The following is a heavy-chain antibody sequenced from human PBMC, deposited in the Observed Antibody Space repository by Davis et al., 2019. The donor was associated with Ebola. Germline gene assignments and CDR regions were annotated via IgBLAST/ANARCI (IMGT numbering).Heavy chain of an antibody. J-gene: IGHJ3*02. CDR2: IYSAGST. Sequence: PGGSLRLSCAASGSTASSHYMSWVRQAPGKGLEWVSVIYSAGSTYYAESVKGRFTISSNNSKITLYLQMNSLRAEDTAVYYCARDLAYAFDIWGQGTIVTVSS. CDR3: ARDLAYAFDI. V-gene: IGHV3-66*01. CDR1: GSTASSHY.